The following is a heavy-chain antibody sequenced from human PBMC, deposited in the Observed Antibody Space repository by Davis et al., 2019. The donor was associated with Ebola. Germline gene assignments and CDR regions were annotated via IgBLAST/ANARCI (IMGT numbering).Heavy chain of an antibody. CDR1: GFRFDEYG. CDR2: ITWTGRDT. D-gene: IGHD2-15*01. CDR3: QKDITPNWAGVTPGAFDL. V-gene: IGHV3-9*01. J-gene: IGHJ4*02. Sequence: SLKISCVGSGFRFDEYGMQWVRQTPGKGLEWVAGITWTGRDTGYADSVRGRFSISRDNAKNSLHLQMSSLRPDDSGFYFCQKDITPNWAGVTPGAFDLWGQGIVVTVSS.